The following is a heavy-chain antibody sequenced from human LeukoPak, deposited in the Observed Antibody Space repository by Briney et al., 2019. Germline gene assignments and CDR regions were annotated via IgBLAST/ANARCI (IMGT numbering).Heavy chain of an antibody. J-gene: IGHJ6*02. CDR2: ISGSGGST. CDR1: GFTFSSYA. D-gene: IGHD2-2*01. Sequence: GGSLRLSCAASGFTFSSYAMSWVRQAPGKGLEWVSAISGSGGSTYYADSVKGRFTISRDNSKSPLYLQMNSLRAEDTAVYYCAKVMWDIVVVPAAMPVGYYYGMDVWGQGTTVTVSS. CDR3: AKVMWDIVVVPAAMPVGYYYGMDV. V-gene: IGHV3-23*01.